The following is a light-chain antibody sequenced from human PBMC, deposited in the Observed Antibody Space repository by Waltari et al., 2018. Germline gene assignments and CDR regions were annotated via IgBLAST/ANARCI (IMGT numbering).Light chain of an antibody. CDR3: CSYAGSSTWV. V-gene: IGLV2-23*02. Sequence: QSALTQPASVSGSPGQSITISCPGTSSYVGRSTLSSCYQQHPGKAPKLMIYEVSKRPSGVSNRFSGSKSGNTASLTISGLQAEDEADYYCCSYAGSSTWVFGGGTKLTVL. CDR2: EVS. CDR1: SSYVGRSTL. J-gene: IGLJ3*02.